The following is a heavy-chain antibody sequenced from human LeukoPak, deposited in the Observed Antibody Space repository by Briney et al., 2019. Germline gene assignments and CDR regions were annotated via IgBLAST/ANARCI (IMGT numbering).Heavy chain of an antibody. J-gene: IGHJ4*02. V-gene: IGHV3-30-3*01. D-gene: IGHD5-18*01. Sequence: GRSLRLSCAASGFTFSSYAMHWVRQAPGKGLEWVAVISYDGNNKYYADSVKGRFTISRDNSKNTLYLQMNSLRAEDTAVYYCARESYSWDYWGQGTLVTVSS. CDR3: ARESYSWDY. CDR2: ISYDGNNK. CDR1: GFTFSSYA.